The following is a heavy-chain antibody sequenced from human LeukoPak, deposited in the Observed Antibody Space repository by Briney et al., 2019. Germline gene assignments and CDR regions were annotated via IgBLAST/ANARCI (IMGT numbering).Heavy chain of an antibody. J-gene: IGHJ4*02. V-gene: IGHV1-2*02. CDR3: ARGGSAWDNPFDY. D-gene: IGHD6-19*01. CDR1: GYTFTGYC. CDR2: INPTSGGT. Sequence: ASVKVPCKASGYTFTGYCIHWVRQAPGQGLEWMGWINPTSGGTKYAQKFQGRVTMTRDTSIGTAYMELSRLRADDTAVFYCARGGSAWDNPFDYWGQGTLVTVSS.